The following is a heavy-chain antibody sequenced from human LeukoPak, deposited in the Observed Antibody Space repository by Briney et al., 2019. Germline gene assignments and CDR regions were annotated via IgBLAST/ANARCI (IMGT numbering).Heavy chain of an antibody. D-gene: IGHD1-1*01. Sequence: SETLSLTCTASGGSISSYYWSWIRQPPGKGLEWIGYIYYSGSTNYNPSLKSRVTISVDTSKNQFSLKLSSVTAADTAVYYCARDTTRYGMDVWGQGTTVTVSS. CDR2: IYYSGST. CDR1: GGSISSYY. CDR3: ARDTTRYGMDV. J-gene: IGHJ6*02. V-gene: IGHV4-59*01.